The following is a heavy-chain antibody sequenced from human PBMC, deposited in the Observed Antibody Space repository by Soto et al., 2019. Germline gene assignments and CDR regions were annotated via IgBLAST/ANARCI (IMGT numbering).Heavy chain of an antibody. Sequence: ASVKLSGKASGYSFTDYHIHWARQAPGQGLEWLGRINPKSGGTSTAQKFQGWVTMTTDTSISTASMELTRLTFDDTAIYYCARGDSTDCSNGVCSFFYNHDMDVWGQGTTVTVSS. J-gene: IGHJ6*02. V-gene: IGHV1-2*04. CDR1: GYSFTDYH. D-gene: IGHD2-8*01. CDR2: INPKSGGT. CDR3: ARGDSTDCSNGVCSFFYNHDMDV.